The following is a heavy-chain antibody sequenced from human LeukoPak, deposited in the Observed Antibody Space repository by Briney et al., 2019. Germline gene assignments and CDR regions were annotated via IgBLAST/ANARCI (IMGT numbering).Heavy chain of an antibody. J-gene: IGHJ4*02. CDR1: GGSLSSGDYY. CDR2: IYYSGST. V-gene: IGHV4-30-4*01. CDR3: ARALYSMTTVTTEYWFDY. Sequence: SQTLSLTCTVSGGSLSSGDYYWSWIRQPPGKGLEWIGYIYYSGSTYYNPSLQSRVIISVDTSKNQFSLKLTSVTAADTAVYYCARALYSMTTVTTEYWFDYWDQGTLVTVSS. D-gene: IGHD4-17*01.